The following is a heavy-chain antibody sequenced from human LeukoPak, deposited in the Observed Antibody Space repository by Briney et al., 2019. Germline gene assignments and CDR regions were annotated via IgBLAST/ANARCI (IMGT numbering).Heavy chain of an antibody. CDR3: ARDAEGAAAGTSDAFDI. J-gene: IGHJ3*02. Sequence: GGSLRLSCAASGFTFSSYAMHWVRQAPGMGLEWVAVISYDGSNKYYADSVKGRFTISRDNSKNTLYLQMNSLRAEDTAVYYCARDAEGAAAGTSDAFDIWGQGTMVTVSS. V-gene: IGHV3-30-3*01. CDR2: ISYDGSNK. CDR1: GFTFSSYA. D-gene: IGHD6-13*01.